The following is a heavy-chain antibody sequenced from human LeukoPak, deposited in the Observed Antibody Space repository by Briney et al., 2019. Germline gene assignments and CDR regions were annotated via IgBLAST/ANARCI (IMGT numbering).Heavy chain of an antibody. V-gene: IGHV3-23*01. Sequence: GGSLRLSCEASGFTFSSYAMTWVRQAPGKGLEWVSAISGSGGSTYYADSVKGRFTISRDNSKNTLYLQMNSLRAEDTAVYYCAKTSGSYYVPLDYWGQGTLVTVSS. CDR3: AKTSGSYYVPLDY. J-gene: IGHJ4*02. CDR1: GFTFSSYA. CDR2: ISGSGGST. D-gene: IGHD1-26*01.